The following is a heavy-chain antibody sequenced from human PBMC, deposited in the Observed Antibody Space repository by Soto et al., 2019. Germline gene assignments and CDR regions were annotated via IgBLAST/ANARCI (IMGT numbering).Heavy chain of an antibody. Sequence: SETLSLTCTVSGGPISSYYWSWIRQPPEKWLEWIGYVHYSGTTNYNPSLQSRVTMSVDTSKNQFSLSLTSVTTVDTAVYYCIGTSRDFDIWGQGISVTVSS. CDR3: IGTSRDFDI. CDR2: VHYSGTT. J-gene: IGHJ3*02. V-gene: IGHV4-59*01. CDR1: GGPISSYY. D-gene: IGHD2-2*01.